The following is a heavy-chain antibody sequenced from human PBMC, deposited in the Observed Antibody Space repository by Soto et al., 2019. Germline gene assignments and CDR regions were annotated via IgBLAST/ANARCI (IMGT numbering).Heavy chain of an antibody. J-gene: IGHJ6*03. Sequence: GGSLRLSCAASGFTFSSYWMHWVRQAPGKGLVWVSRINSDGSSTSYADSVKGRFTISRDNAKNTLYLQMNSLRAEDTAVYYCARAGQLYDFWSGYYPPDYYYYYMDVWGKGTTVTVSS. CDR1: GFTFSSYW. CDR2: INSDGSST. D-gene: IGHD3-3*01. CDR3: ARAGQLYDFWSGYYPPDYYYYYMDV. V-gene: IGHV3-74*01.